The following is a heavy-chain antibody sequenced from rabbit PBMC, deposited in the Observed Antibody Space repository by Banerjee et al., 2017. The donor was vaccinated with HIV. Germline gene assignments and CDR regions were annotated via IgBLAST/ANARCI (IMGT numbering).Heavy chain of an antibody. V-gene: IGHV1S45*01. Sequence: QEQLEESGGGLVKPEGSLTLTCKASGFDLSSTYYMCWVRQAPGKGLEWIACIAAGSIGSTYYASWAKGRFTISKTSSTTVTLQMTSLTAADTASYFCARDLAGVIGWNFNLWGPGTLVTVS. D-gene: IGHD4-1*01. CDR1: GFDLSSTYY. CDR2: IAAGSIGST. CDR3: ARDLAGVIGWNFNL. J-gene: IGHJ4*01.